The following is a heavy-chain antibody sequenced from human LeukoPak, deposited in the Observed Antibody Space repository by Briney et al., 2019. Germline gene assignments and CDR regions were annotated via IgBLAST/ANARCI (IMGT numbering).Heavy chain of an antibody. CDR1: GFTFSSYA. CDR2: ISGSGGST. J-gene: IGHJ4*02. Sequence: PGGSLRLSCAASGFTFSSYAMSWVRQAPGKGLEWVPAISGSGGSTYYADSVKGRFTISRDNSKNTLYLQMNSLRAEDTAVYYCAKGPGRGSVYYFDYWGQGTLVTVSS. V-gene: IGHV3-23*01. CDR3: AKGPGRGSVYYFDY. D-gene: IGHD2-15*01.